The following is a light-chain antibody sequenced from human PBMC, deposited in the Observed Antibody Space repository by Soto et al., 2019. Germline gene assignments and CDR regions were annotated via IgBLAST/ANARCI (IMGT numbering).Light chain of an antibody. CDR2: AAS. CDR3: QQSYSTLFT. J-gene: IGKJ3*01. Sequence: DIPMTQSPSSLSASVGDRVTITCRASQSISSYLNWYQQKPGKAPKLLIYAASSLQSGVPSRFSGSGSGTDFTLTISSLQPEDFATYCSQQSYSTLFTFGPGTKVDIK. CDR1: QSISSY. V-gene: IGKV1-39*01.